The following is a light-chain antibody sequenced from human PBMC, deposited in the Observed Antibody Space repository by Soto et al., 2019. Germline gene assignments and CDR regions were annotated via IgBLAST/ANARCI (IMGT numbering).Light chain of an antibody. V-gene: IGKV1-39*01. CDR2: AAS. CDR3: LLSYSSPWM. J-gene: IGKJ1*01. CDR1: QTITNY. Sequence: DIQMTQSPSSLSASVGDRVTITCRASQTITNYLNWYQQKPGKAPKLPIYAASTLLSGVPSRFTGGGSGTHATLTIASLQPKDFATDVYLLSYSSPWMFGQGTKVEI.